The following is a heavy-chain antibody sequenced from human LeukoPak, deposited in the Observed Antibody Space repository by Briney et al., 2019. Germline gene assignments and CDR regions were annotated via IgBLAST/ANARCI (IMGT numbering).Heavy chain of an antibody. CDR1: GFTFSDYY. V-gene: IGHV3-11*01. CDR2: ISSSGSTI. D-gene: IGHD6-13*01. CDR3: ARVALTAAAGGNWFDP. J-gene: IGHJ5*02. Sequence: PGGSLRLSCAASGFTFSDYYMSWIRQAPGKGLEWVSYISSSGSTIYYADSVKGRFTISRDNAKNSLYLQMNSLRAEATAVYYCARVALTAAAGGNWFDPWGQGTLVTVSS.